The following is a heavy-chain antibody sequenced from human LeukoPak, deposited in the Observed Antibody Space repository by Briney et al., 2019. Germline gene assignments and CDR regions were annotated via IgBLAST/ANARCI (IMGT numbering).Heavy chain of an antibody. CDR1: GGSISSYY. J-gene: IGHJ4*02. CDR3: ARLSDY. V-gene: IGHV4-59*01. CDR2: IYYSGST. Sequence: PSETLSLTCTVSGGSISSYYWSWIRQPPGKGLEWIGYIYYSGSTNYNPSLKSRVTISVDTSKNQFSLKLSSVTAADTAVYYCARLSDYWGQGTQVTVSS.